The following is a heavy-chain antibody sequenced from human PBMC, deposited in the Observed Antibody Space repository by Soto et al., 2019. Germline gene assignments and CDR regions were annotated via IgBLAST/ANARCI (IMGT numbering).Heavy chain of an antibody. V-gene: IGHV1-69*13. J-gene: IGHJ6*02. Sequence: SVKVSCQASGGTFSSYAISWVRQAPGQGLEWMGGIIPIFGTANYAQKFQGRVTITADESTSTAYMELSSLRSEDTAVYYCAGDDVVVVAATKGGGYYYYYGMDVWGQGTTVTVSS. CDR2: IIPIFGTA. CDR1: GGTFSSYA. CDR3: AGDDVVVVAATKGGGYYYYYGMDV. D-gene: IGHD2-15*01.